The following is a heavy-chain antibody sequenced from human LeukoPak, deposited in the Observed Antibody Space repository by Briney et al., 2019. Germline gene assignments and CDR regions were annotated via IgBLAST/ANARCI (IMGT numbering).Heavy chain of an antibody. CDR2: IIPIFGTA. V-gene: IGHV1-69*13. J-gene: IGHJ6*02. CDR1: GYTFTGYY. D-gene: IGHD6-13*01. CDR3: ARVVPYSSSWYGGLYGMDV. Sequence: VASVKVSCKASGYTFTGYYMHWVRQAPGQGLEWMGGIIPIFGTANYAQKFQGRVTITADESTSTAYIELSSLRSEDTAVYYCARVVPYSSSWYGGLYGMDVWGQGTTVTVSS.